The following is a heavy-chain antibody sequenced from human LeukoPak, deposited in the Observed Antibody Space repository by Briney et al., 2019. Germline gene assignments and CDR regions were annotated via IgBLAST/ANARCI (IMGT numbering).Heavy chain of an antibody. J-gene: IGHJ5*02. Sequence: GGSLRLSCAASGFTFSNAWMSWVRQAPGKGLEWVGRIKSKTDGGTTDYAAPVKGRFTISRDDSKNTLYLQMNSLKTEDTAVYYCTTDGITIFGVEIWRWFDPWGQGTLVTVSS. V-gene: IGHV3-15*01. CDR3: TTDGITIFGVEIWRWFDP. CDR2: IKSKTDGGTT. D-gene: IGHD3-3*01. CDR1: GFTFSNAW.